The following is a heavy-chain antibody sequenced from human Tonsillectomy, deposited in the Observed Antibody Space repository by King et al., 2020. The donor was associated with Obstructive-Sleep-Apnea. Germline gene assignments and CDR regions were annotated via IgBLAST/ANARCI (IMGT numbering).Heavy chain of an antibody. V-gene: IGHV3-48*04. Sequence: DVQLVESGGGLVQPGGSLRLSCAASGFTFSSYSMNWVRQAPGKGLEWVSYISSSSSTIYYADSVKGRFTISRDNAKNSLYLQMNSLRAEDPAVYYCARDIPEEDAFDIWGQGTMVTVSS. CDR3: ARDIPEEDAFDI. CDR2: ISSSSSTI. CDR1: GFTFSSYS. J-gene: IGHJ3*02.